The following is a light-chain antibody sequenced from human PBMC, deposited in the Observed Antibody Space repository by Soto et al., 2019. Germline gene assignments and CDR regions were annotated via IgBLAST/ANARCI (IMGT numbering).Light chain of an antibody. CDR3: QVWDTSTVV. J-gene: IGLJ2*01. CDR2: RDT. Sequence: SYELTQPLSVSVALGQTATITCGGNNIGSKNVHWYQQNPGQAPVMVINRDTNRSSGIPARFSGSNSGNTATLTISRAQAGDEADYYRQVWDTSTVVFGGGTKVTVL. CDR1: NIGSKN. V-gene: IGLV3-9*01.